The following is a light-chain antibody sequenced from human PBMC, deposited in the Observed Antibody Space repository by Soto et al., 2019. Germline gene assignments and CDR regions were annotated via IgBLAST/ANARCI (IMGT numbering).Light chain of an antibody. CDR2: EVS. J-gene: IGLJ2*01. V-gene: IGLV2-8*01. CDR1: SSDVGAYNY. Sequence: QSALTQPPSASGSPGQSVTISCTGTSSDVGAYNYVSWYQQHPGKAPKFMIYEVSKRPSGVPDRFSGSKSGNTASLTVSGLQAEDEADYYCSSYAGRTVIFGGGTKLTVL. CDR3: SSYAGRTVI.